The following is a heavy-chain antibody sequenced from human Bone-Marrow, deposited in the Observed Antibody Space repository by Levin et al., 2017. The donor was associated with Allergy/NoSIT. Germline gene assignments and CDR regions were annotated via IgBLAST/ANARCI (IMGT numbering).Heavy chain of an antibody. CDR1: FFSLLLPSFS. CDR3: ARFESSGYSSAFDI. D-gene: IGHD3-22*01. V-gene: IGHV4-30-4*01. CDR2: ISYSGSA. J-gene: IGHJ3*02. Sequence: SETLSLPFPFSFFSLLLPSFSFLFLLPPPGKALEFIGYISYSGSAYYNPSLKSRLTMSVDTSKNQFSLQLGSVTAADTAVYFCARFESSGYSSAFDIWGQGTMVTVSS.